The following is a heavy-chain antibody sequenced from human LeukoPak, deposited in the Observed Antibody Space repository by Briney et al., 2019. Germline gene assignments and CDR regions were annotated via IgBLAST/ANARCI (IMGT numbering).Heavy chain of an antibody. CDR1: GFTFSSYA. CDR2: ISYDGSNK. Sequence: GGSLRLSCAASGFTFSSYAIHWVRQAPGKGLEWVAVISYDGSNKYYADSVKGRFTISRDNSKNTLYLQMNSLRAEDTAVYYCARDRTPAAGLDYWGQGTLVTVSS. V-gene: IGHV3-30*04. CDR3: ARDRTPAAGLDY. J-gene: IGHJ4*02. D-gene: IGHD6-13*01.